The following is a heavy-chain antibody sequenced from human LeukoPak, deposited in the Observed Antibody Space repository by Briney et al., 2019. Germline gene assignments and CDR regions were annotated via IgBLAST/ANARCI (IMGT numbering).Heavy chain of an antibody. D-gene: IGHD2-15*01. Sequence: GGSLRLSCAASGFTFSSYSMNWVRQAPGKGLGWVSYISSSSSTIYYADSVKGRFTISRDNAKNSLYLQMNSLRAEDTAVYYCARDRSRAPYCSGGSCFAWGQGTLVTVSS. CDR1: GFTFSSYS. J-gene: IGHJ5*02. CDR2: ISSSSSTI. CDR3: ARDRSRAPYCSGGSCFA. V-gene: IGHV3-48*01.